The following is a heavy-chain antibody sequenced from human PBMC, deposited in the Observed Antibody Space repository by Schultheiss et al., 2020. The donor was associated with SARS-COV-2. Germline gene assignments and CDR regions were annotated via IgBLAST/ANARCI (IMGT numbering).Heavy chain of an antibody. CDR2: INHSGST. CDR1: GGSFSDNY. V-gene: IGHV4-34*01. Sequence: SETLSLTCGVYGGSFSDNYWTWIRQTPGKGLEWIGEINHSGSTNYNPSFKSRVAISVDKSKNKFCRSVTAADTAVYYCARDPRRGMDVWGQGTTVTVSS. J-gene: IGHJ6*02. CDR3: ARDPRRGMDV.